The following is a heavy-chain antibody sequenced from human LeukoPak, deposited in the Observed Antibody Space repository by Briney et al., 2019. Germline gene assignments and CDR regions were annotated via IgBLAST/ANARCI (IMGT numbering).Heavy chain of an antibody. CDR2: INPNSGGT. CDR1: GYTFTGYY. D-gene: IGHD5-18*01. V-gene: IGHV1-2*04. CDR3: ARDSWEWIQPRHGYYGMDV. J-gene: IGHJ6*04. Sequence: VASVKVSCKASGYTFTGYYMHWVRQAPGQGLEWMGWINPNSGGTNYAQKFQGWVTMTRDTSISTAYMELSRLRSDDTAVYSCARDSWEWIQPRHGYYGMDVWGKGTTVTVSS.